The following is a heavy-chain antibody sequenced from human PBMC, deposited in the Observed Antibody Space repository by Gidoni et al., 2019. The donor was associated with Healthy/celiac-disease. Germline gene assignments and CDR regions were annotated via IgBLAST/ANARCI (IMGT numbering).Heavy chain of an antibody. Sequence: QVQLQESGPGLVKPSETLSLTCTVSGGSISSYYWSWIRQPPGKGLEWIGYIYYSGSTNYNPSLKSRVTISVDTSKNQFSLKLSSVTAADTAVYYCARSLLWFGELFRYYYYMDVWGKGTTVTVSS. CDR2: IYYSGST. CDR1: GGSISSYY. D-gene: IGHD3-10*01. J-gene: IGHJ6*03. V-gene: IGHV4-59*01. CDR3: ARSLLWFGELFRYYYYMDV.